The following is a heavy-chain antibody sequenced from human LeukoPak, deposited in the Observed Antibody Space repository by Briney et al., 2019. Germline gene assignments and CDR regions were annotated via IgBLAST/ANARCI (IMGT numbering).Heavy chain of an antibody. CDR2: INPNSGGT. J-gene: IGHJ4*02. V-gene: IGHV1-2*02. Sequence: GASVKVSCKASGYTFTGYYMHWVRQAPGQGLEWMGWINPNSGGTNYAQKFQGRVTMTRDTSISTAYMELSRLRSDDTAVYYCARDGLYYDFWSGTPYYFDYWGQGTLVTVSS. D-gene: IGHD3-3*01. CDR3: ARDGLYYDFWSGTPYYFDY. CDR1: GYTFTGYY.